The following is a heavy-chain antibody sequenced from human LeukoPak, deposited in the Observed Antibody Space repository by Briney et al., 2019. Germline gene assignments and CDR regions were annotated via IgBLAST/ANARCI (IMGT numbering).Heavy chain of an antibody. CDR2: ISTYYGNT. J-gene: IGHJ4*02. V-gene: IGHV1-18*01. D-gene: IGHD5-18*01. CDR3: ARDPNAMVTSLFDY. CDR1: GYTFTTYA. Sequence: GASVKVSCKASGYTFTTYAISWVRQAPGQGLEWMGWISTYYGNTTYAQKFQGRVTMTTDTSTSTAYMELRSLRSDDTAVYYCARDPNAMVTSLFDYWGQGTLVTVSS.